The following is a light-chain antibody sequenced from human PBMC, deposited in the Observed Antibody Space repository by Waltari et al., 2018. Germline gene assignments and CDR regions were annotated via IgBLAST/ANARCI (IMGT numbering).Light chain of an antibody. CDR3: QQYGTTPYT. J-gene: IGKJ2*01. Sequence: EIVLTQSPGTLSLSPGERVTLSCRASQTVVSSYLAWYQQKPGQAPRLLSYGASSRATGIPDRFSGSGSGTDITLTISRLEPEDFAVYYCQQYGTTPYTFGQGTKLEI. V-gene: IGKV3-20*01. CDR1: QTVVSSY. CDR2: GAS.